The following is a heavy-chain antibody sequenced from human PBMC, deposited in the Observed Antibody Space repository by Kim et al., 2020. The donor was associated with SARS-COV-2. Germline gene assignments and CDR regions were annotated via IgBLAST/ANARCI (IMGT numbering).Heavy chain of an antibody. J-gene: IGHJ6*02. CDR1: GFTFSSYA. Sequence: GGSLRLSCAASGFTFSSYAMSWVRQAPGKGLEWVSAISGSGGSTYYADSVKGRFTISRDNSKNTLYLQMNSLRAEDTAVYYCAKARTTMIVVVITTWYYYGMDVWSQGTTVTVSS. V-gene: IGHV3-23*01. D-gene: IGHD3-22*01. CDR2: ISGSGGST. CDR3: AKARTTMIVVVITTWYYYGMDV.